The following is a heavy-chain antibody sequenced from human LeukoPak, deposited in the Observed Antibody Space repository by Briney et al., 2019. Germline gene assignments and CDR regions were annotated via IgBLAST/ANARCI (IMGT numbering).Heavy chain of an antibody. Sequence: SSETLSLTCAVYGGSFSGYYWSWIRQPPGKGLEWIGEINHSGSTNYNPSLKSRVTISVDTSKNQFSLKLSSVTAADTAVYYCARASYSGSYPRPNWFDPWGQGTLVAVSS. CDR2: INHSGST. V-gene: IGHV4-34*01. CDR3: ARASYSGSYPRPNWFDP. D-gene: IGHD1-26*01. CDR1: GGSFSGYY. J-gene: IGHJ5*02.